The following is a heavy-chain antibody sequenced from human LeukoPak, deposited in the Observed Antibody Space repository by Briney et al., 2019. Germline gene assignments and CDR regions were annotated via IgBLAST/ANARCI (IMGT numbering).Heavy chain of an antibody. CDR2: ISSTGGTI. Sequence: GGSLRPSFAAPGFTFNGYAMNWVRPAPGKGLGWLSHISSTGGTIYYADSVKGRLTVSRDNAKNSLYLQMNSLRAEDTAVYYCAKSDPYGDSLIEIWGQGALVTVSS. V-gene: IGHV3-48*03. CDR3: AKSDPYGDSLIEI. D-gene: IGHD4-17*01. J-gene: IGHJ4*02. CDR1: GFTFNGYA.